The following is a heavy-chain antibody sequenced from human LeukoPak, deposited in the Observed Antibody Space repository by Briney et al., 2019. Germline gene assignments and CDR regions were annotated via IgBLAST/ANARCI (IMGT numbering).Heavy chain of an antibody. V-gene: IGHV3-33*08. CDR3: AREPYYYDSSGYYLDY. D-gene: IGHD3-22*01. CDR2: IWYDGSNK. J-gene: IGHJ4*02. Sequence: PGGSLRLSCAASGFTFGDYYMSWIRQAPGKALQCVEDIWYDGSNKYYADSVKGRFTISRDNLKHTLSLQMNSLRVEDTAVYYCAREPYYYDSSGYYLDYWGQGTLVTVSS. CDR1: GFTFGDYY.